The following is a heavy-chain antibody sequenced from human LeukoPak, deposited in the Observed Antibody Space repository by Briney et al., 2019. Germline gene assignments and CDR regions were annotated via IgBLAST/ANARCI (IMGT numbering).Heavy chain of an antibody. D-gene: IGHD6-19*01. Sequence: PGGSLRLSCAASGFTFSSYAMSWVRQAPGKGLEWVSAISGSGGSTYYADSVKGRFTISRDNSKNTLYLQMNSLRAEDTAVHYCAKDGYSSGWSHFDYWGQGTLVTVSS. CDR1: GFTFSSYA. CDR3: AKDGYSSGWSHFDY. V-gene: IGHV3-23*01. CDR2: ISGSGGST. J-gene: IGHJ4*02.